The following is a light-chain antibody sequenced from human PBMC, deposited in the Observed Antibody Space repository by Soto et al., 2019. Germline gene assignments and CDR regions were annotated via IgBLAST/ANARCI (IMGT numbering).Light chain of an antibody. Sequence: DIQMTQSPSTLSASVGDRVTITCRASQSINGWLAWYQQKPGKAPSVLIYKASSLESGVPSRFSGSGSGTEFTLTISSLQPDDFATYYCQQYNSYSWTFGQGTKVDIK. J-gene: IGKJ1*01. CDR1: QSINGW. V-gene: IGKV1-5*03. CDR2: KAS. CDR3: QQYNSYSWT.